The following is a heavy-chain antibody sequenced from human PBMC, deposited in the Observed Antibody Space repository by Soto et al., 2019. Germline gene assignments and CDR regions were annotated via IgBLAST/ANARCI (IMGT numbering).Heavy chain of an antibody. D-gene: IGHD6-19*01. CDR3: AKDSSGWSVNWFDP. V-gene: IGHV3-23*01. CDR1: GFTFSSYA. CDR2: STNSGSTT. Sequence: GGSLRLSCAASGFTFSSYAMNWVRQTPGKGLEWVSASTNSGSTTYYADSGKGRFTVSRDNSKNKLYLQMDSLRAEDTAVYYCAKDSSGWSVNWFDPWGQGTLVTVSS. J-gene: IGHJ5*02.